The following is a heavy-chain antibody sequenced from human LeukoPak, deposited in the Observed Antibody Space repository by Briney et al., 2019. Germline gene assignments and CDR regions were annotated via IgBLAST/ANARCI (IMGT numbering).Heavy chain of an antibody. CDR3: ARDLGFYCSGGSCHNWFDP. J-gene: IGHJ5*02. Sequence: RRASVKVSCKASGGTFSSYAISWVRQAPGQGLEWMGRIIPILGIANYAQKLQGRVTMTTDTSTSRAYMELRSLRSDDTAVHYCARDLGFYCSGGSCHNWFDPWGQGTLVTVSS. CDR2: IIPILGIA. D-gene: IGHD2-15*01. V-gene: IGHV1-69*04. CDR1: GGTFSSYA.